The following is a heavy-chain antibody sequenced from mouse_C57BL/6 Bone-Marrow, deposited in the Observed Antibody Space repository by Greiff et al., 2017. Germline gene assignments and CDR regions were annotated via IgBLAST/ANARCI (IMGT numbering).Heavy chain of an antibody. CDR1: GYTFTSYW. J-gene: IGHJ2*01. Sequence: QVQLQQPGAELVKPGASVKMSCKASGYTFTSYWITWVKQRPGQGLEWIGDIYPGSGSTNYNEKFKSKATLTVDTSSSTAYMQLSSLTSEDSAVYYCARHGSSHRRGFFDYWGQGTTLTVSS. D-gene: IGHD1-1*01. CDR3: ARHGSSHRRGFFDY. V-gene: IGHV1-55*01. CDR2: IYPGSGST.